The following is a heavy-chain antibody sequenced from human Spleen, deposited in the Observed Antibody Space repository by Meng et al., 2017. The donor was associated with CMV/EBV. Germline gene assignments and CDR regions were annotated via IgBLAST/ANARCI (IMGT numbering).Heavy chain of an antibody. V-gene: IGHV3-15*01. Sequence: GGSLRLSCAGSGFIVSDDYMSWVRQAPGKGLEWVGRIKSKTDGGTTDYAAPVKGRFTISRDDSKNTLYLQMNSLKTEDTAVYYCVIFQHWGQGTLVTVSS. J-gene: IGHJ1*01. D-gene: IGHD3-16*02. CDR1: GFIVSDDY. CDR2: IKSKTDGGTT. CDR3: VIFQH.